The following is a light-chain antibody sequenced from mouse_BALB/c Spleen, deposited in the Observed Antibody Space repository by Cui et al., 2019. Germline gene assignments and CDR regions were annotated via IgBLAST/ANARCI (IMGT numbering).Light chain of an antibody. Sequence: QIVLPQYPALLFASPGEKVTMTCSASSSVSYMYWYQQKPRSSPKPWIYLTSNLSSGVPARFSGSGSGTSYSLTISSMEAEDAATYYCQQWSSNPLTFGAGTKLELK. CDR2: LTS. V-gene: IGKV4-68*01. CDR3: QQWSSNPLT. J-gene: IGKJ5*01. CDR1: SSVSY.